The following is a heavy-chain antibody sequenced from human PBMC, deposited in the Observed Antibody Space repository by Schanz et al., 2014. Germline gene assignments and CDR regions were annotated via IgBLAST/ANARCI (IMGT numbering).Heavy chain of an antibody. V-gene: IGHV3-48*04. Sequence: EVQLLESGGGLVQPGGSLRLSCAASGFTFSYYSLNWVRQAPGKGLEWLSYTKAGGRDIHYADSVKGRFTISRDNSENTLFLEMNSLRLEDTAVYYCARDDGGGYNQIDYWGQGALVTVSS. J-gene: IGHJ4*02. D-gene: IGHD5-12*01. CDR3: ARDDGGGYNQIDY. CDR2: TKAGGRDI. CDR1: GFTFSYYS.